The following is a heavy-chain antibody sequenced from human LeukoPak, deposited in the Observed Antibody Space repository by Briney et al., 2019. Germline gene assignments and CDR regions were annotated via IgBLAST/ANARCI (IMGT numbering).Heavy chain of an antibody. Sequence: ASVKVSCKASVYTFTSYDINWVRQATGQGLELMGWMNPNSGNTGYAQKFQGRVTITRNTSISTAYMELSSLRSEDTAVYYCARTSIHYYYYMDVWGKGTPVTVSS. CDR1: VYTFTSYD. D-gene: IGHD2-2*02. CDR2: MNPNSGNT. J-gene: IGHJ6*03. CDR3: ARTSIHYYYYMDV. V-gene: IGHV1-8*01.